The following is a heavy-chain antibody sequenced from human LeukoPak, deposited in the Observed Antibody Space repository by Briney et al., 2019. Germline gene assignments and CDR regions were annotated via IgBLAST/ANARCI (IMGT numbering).Heavy chain of an antibody. CDR2: ISGSGGST. D-gene: IGHD4-17*01. J-gene: IGHJ3*02. CDR3: AKDLGLATVTTRAVAFDI. Sequence: PGGSLRLSCAASGFTFSSYAMSWVRQAPGKGLEWVSAISGSGGSTYYADSVKGRFTISRDNSKNTLYLQMNSLRAEDTAVYYCAKDLGLATVTTRAVAFDIWGQGTMVTVSS. CDR1: GFTFSSYA. V-gene: IGHV3-23*01.